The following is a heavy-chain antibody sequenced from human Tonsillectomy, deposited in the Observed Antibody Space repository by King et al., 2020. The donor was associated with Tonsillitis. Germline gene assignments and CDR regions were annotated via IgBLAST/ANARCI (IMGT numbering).Heavy chain of an antibody. CDR2: MSGGGGST. J-gene: IGHJ3*02. V-gene: IGHV3-23*04. Sequence: VQLVESGGGLVKPGGSLRLSCAASGFTFSNYVMNWVRQAPEKGLEWVSAMSGGGGSTYYADSVKGRFTISRDNSKNTLYLQMESLRAEDTAVYFCAKDMSKTAAPDGFDMWGQGTMVTVSS. D-gene: IGHD6-25*01. CDR1: GFTFSNYV. CDR3: AKDMSKTAAPDGFDM.